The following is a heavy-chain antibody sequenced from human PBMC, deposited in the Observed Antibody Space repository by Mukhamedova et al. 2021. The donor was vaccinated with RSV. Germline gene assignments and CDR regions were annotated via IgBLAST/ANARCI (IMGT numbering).Heavy chain of an antibody. Sequence: RSSDYYWGWIRQPPGKGLEWMGSIYYTGPTYSIGTTYYNPSLQRRVTLSVDSSKNQFSLKLTSVPAKDTAMYYFAGQGG. V-gene: IGHV4-39*01. CDR2: IYYTGPTYSIGTT. CDR3: AGQ. J-gene: IGHJ6*01. CDR1: RSSDYY.